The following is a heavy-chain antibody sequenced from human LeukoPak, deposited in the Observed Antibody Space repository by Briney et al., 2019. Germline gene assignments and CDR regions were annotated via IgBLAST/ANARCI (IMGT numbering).Heavy chain of an antibody. CDR3: ARVSSSWYQDWYFDL. V-gene: IGHV4-4*07. D-gene: IGHD6-13*01. CDR2: TYTNGST. CDR1: GGSISSYD. J-gene: IGHJ2*01. Sequence: SETLSLTCTVSGGSISSYDWSWIRQPTGKGLEWIGRTYTNGSTNYNPSLKSRVTMSVDMSKNQFSLKLSSMIAADTAVYYCARVSSSWYQDWYFDLWGRGTLVTVPS.